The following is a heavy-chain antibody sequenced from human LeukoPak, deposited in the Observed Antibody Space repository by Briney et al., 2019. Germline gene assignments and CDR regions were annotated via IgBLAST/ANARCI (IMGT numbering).Heavy chain of an antibody. CDR3: AKYQLLWYYYYYYMDV. CDR1: GFTFGNYG. Sequence: GGSLRLSCAASGFTFGNYGMSWVRQAPGKGLEWVSAISGSGGSTYYADSVKGRFTISRDNSKNTLYLQMNSLRAEDTAVYYCAKYQLLWYYYYYYMDVWGKGTTVTISS. D-gene: IGHD2-2*01. J-gene: IGHJ6*03. V-gene: IGHV3-23*01. CDR2: ISGSGGST.